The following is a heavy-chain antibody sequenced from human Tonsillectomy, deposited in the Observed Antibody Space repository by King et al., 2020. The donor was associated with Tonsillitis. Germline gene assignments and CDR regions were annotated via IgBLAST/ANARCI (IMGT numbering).Heavy chain of an antibody. V-gene: IGHV3-23*04. CDR2: ITDSGSKT. J-gene: IGHJ6*02. D-gene: IGHD1-26*01. CDR1: GFAFSSYA. CDR3: ARGSWGVGPYYGMDV. Sequence: VQLVESGGAWVQPGGSLRLSCAASGFAFSSYAMSWVRQAPGKGPEWVSAITDSGSKTYYADSVEARLTISRDNSKNTLYLQMNSLRAEDTAIYYCARGSWGVGPYYGMDVWGRGTTVTVSS.